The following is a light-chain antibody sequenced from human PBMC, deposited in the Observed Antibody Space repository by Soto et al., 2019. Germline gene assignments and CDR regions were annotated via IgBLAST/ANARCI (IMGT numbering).Light chain of an antibody. CDR1: QGISSY. CDR2: AAS. Sequence: DIQMTQSPSTLSASVGDRFTITCLASQGISSYLAWHQQKPGKAPKLLIYAASTLQSGVPSRFSGSGSGTEFTLTISSLQPEDFATYYCQQLNSYPLTFGGGTKVDIK. J-gene: IGKJ4*01. CDR3: QQLNSYPLT. V-gene: IGKV1-9*01.